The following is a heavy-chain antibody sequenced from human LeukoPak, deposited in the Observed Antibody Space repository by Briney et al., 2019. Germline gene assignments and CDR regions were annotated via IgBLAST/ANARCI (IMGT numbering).Heavy chain of an antibody. CDR1: GFTFSSYG. J-gene: IGHJ6*03. CDR2: IWYGGSNK. CDR3: AKDGPAAAGSTWNYYYYYYMDV. Sequence: TGGSLRLSCAASGFTFSSYGMHWVRQAPGKGLEWVAVIWYGGSNKYYADSVKGRFTISRDNSKNTLYLQMNSLGAEDTAVYYCAKDGPAAAGSTWNYYYYYYMDVWGKGTTVTVSS. V-gene: IGHV3-33*06. D-gene: IGHD6-13*01.